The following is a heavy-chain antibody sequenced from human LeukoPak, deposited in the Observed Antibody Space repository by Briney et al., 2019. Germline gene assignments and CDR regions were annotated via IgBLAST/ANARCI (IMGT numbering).Heavy chain of an antibody. CDR2: IYTSGST. CDR3: AADSGYSSSWYSDS. D-gene: IGHD6-13*01. CDR1: GGSISSYY. J-gene: IGHJ4*02. V-gene: IGHV4-4*07. Sequence: SETLSLTCTVSGGSISSYYRSWIRQPAGKGLEWIGRIYTSGSTNYNPSLKSRVTTLVDTSKNQFSLKLSSVTAADTAVYYCAADSGYSSSWYSDSWGQGTLVTVSS.